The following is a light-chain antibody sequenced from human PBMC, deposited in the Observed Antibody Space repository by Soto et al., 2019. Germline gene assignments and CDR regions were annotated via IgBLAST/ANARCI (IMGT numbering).Light chain of an antibody. V-gene: IGLV2-14*03. CDR2: DVD. Sequence: QSVLTQPASVSGSPGQSITISCTGTSSDVGGYSYVSWYQQYPGKAPKLVIYDVDNRPSGVSSRFSGSKSGNTASLSISGLQAEDEADYHCSSYTSSNTVIFGGGTQLTVL. CDR3: SSYTSSNTVI. CDR1: SSDVGGYSY. J-gene: IGLJ2*01.